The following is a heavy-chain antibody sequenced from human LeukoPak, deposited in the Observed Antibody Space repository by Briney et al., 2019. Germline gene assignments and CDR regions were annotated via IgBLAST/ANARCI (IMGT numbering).Heavy chain of an antibody. CDR3: AKDVRGLYYDFWSGPKPFDY. CDR2: ISGSGGST. J-gene: IGHJ4*02. V-gene: IGHV3-23*01. D-gene: IGHD3-3*01. CDR1: GFTFSSYA. Sequence: GGSLRLSCAASGFTFSSYAMSWVRQAPGKGLEWVSAISGSGGSTYYADSVKGRFTISRDNSKNTLYLQVNSLRAEDTAVYYCAKDVRGLYYDFWSGPKPFDYWGQGTLVTVSS.